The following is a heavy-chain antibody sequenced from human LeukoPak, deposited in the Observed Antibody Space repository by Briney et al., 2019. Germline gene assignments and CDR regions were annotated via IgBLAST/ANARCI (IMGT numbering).Heavy chain of an antibody. D-gene: IGHD4-17*01. CDR3: AREDPQTTVPEGMDV. CDR2: IYYSGST. CDR1: GGSISSYY. J-gene: IGHJ6*02. V-gene: IGHV4-59*01. Sequence: SETLSLTCTVSGGSISSYYWSWIRQPPGKGLEWIGHIYYSGSTNYNPSLKSRVTISVDTSKTHFSLRLSSVTAADTAVHYCAREDPQTTVPEGMDVWGQGTTVTVSS.